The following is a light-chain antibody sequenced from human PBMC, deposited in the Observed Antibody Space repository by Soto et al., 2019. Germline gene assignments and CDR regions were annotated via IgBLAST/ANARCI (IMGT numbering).Light chain of an antibody. CDR1: TAAVTSGHY. CDR2: DTS. V-gene: IGLV7-46*01. J-gene: IGLJ1*01. Sequence: QAVVTQEPSLTVSPGGTVTLTCGSSTAAVTSGHYPYWFQQKPGQAPRTLIYDTSNKHSWTPARFSGSLLGGKAALTLSGAQPEDEAEYYCLLSYSGARSYVFGTGTKLTVL. CDR3: LLSYSGARSYV.